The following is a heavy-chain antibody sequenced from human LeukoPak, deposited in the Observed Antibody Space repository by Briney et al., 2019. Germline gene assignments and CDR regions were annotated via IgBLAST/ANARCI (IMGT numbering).Heavy chain of an antibody. Sequence: PGGSLRLPCAASGSTFSSYGMHWVRQAPGKGLEWVAFIRYDGSNKYYADSVKGRFTISRDNSKNTLYLQMNSLRAEDTAVYYCAKDKFATPTPDYWGQGTLVTVSS. D-gene: IGHD2-15*01. CDR1: GSTFSSYG. V-gene: IGHV3-30*02. J-gene: IGHJ4*02. CDR3: AKDKFATPTPDY. CDR2: IRYDGSNK.